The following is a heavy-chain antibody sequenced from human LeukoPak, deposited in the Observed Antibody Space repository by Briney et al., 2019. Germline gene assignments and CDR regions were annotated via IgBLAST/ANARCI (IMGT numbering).Heavy chain of an antibody. CDR2: ISSSGSTI. D-gene: IGHD2-15*01. CDR3: ARDQGYCSGGSCYFDY. J-gene: IGHJ4*02. CDR1: GFTFSSYE. Sequence: GGSLRLSCAASGFTFSSYEMNWVRQAPGKGLEWVSYISSSGSTIYYADSVKGRFTISRDNAKNSLYLQMNSLRAEDTAVYYCARDQGYCSGGSCYFDYWGQGTLVTVSS. V-gene: IGHV3-48*03.